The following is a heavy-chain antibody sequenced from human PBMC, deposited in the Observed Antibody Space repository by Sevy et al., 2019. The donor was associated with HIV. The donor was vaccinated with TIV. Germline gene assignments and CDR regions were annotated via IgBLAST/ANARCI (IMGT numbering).Heavy chain of an antibody. J-gene: IGHJ6*03. V-gene: IGHV3-7*01. CDR2: IKPDGSVK. CDR1: GFSFSNYW. Sequence: GGSLRLSCVVSGFSFSNYWMTWVRQAPGKGLEWVPNIKPDGSVKSYVDSVKGRFTISRDNAKNSLSLQMNSLSAEDTAVYYCARDTNYFYVDVWGKGTTVTVSS. CDR3: ARDTNYFYVDV. D-gene: IGHD1-1*01.